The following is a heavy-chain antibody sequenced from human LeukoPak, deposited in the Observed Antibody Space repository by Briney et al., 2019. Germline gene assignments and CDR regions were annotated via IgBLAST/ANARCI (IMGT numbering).Heavy chain of an antibody. CDR1: GGSISCYY. D-gene: IGHD6-19*01. Sequence: PSETLSLTCTVSGGSISCYYWSWIRQPPGKGLEWIGYIYTSGSTNYNPSLKSRVTKSVDTSKNQFSLKLSSVTAADTAVYYCARYSSGWFYYYYYMDVWGKGTTVTVSS. J-gene: IGHJ6*03. CDR3: ARYSSGWFYYYYYMDV. CDR2: IYTSGST. V-gene: IGHV4-4*09.